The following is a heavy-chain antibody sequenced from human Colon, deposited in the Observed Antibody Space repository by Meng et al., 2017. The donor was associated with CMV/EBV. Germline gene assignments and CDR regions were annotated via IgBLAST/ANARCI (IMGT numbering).Heavy chain of an antibody. CDR1: GFRFSTYW. CDR2: IKLDGSDK. CDR3: TYYYDSSGREGYYYGMDV. D-gene: IGHD3-22*01. Sequence: GESLKISCAASGFRFSTYWMSWVRQAPGKGLEWVANIKLDGSDKHYVDSVKGRFTISRDNAKNSLYLQMNSLRAEDTAVYYCTYYYDSSGREGYYYGMDVWGQGTTVTVSS. V-gene: IGHV3-7*03. J-gene: IGHJ6*02.